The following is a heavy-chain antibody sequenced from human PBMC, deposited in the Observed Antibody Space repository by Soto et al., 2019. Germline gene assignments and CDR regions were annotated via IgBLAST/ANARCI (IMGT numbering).Heavy chain of an antibody. CDR3: ATPPAGYYCYGMDV. CDR2: SIRIFGTA. V-gene: IGHV1-69*12. Sequence: QVQLVQSGAEVKKPGSSVKVSCKASGGTFSSYAISWVRQAPGQGLAWMGGSIRIFGTADYAKKFQGRVTITADESTSTAYMALSSMRSEDTAVYYCATPPAGYYCYGMDVWGQGTTVTVSS. J-gene: IGHJ6*02. CDR1: GGTFSSYA.